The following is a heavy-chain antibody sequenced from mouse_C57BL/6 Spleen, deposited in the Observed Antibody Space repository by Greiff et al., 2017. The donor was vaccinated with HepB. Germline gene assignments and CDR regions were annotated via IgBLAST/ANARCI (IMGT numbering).Heavy chain of an antibody. J-gene: IGHJ3*01. CDR1: GYAFTNYL. CDR3: ARGLRSWFAY. V-gene: IGHV1-54*01. Sequence: VQLQQSGAELVRPGTSVKVSCKASGYAFTNYLIEWVKQRPGQGLGWIGVINPGSGGTNYNEKFKGKATLTADKSSSTAYMQLSSLASEDSAVYFCARGLRSWFAYWGQGTLVTVSA. D-gene: IGHD1-1*01. CDR2: INPGSGGT.